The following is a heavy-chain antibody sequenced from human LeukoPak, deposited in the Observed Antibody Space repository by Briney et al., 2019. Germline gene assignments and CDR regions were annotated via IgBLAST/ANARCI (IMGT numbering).Heavy chain of an antibody. CDR3: AREDYYDSSGCSFDY. V-gene: IGHV4-4*07. CDR2: IYTSGST. D-gene: IGHD3-22*01. J-gene: IGHJ4*02. Sequence: SETLSLTCTVSGGSISSYYWSWIRQPAGKGLEWIGRIYTSGSTNYNPSLKSRVTMSVDTSKNQFSLKLSSVTAADTAVYYCAREDYYDSSGCSFDYWGQGTLVTVSS. CDR1: GGSISSYY.